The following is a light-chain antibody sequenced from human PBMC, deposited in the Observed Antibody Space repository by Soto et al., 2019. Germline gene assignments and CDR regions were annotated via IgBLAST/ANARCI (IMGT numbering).Light chain of an antibody. V-gene: IGLV2-23*01. CDR1: SSDVGSYNL. CDR2: EGS. Sequence: QSALTQPASVSGSPGQSITISCTGTSSDVGSYNLVSWYQQHPGKAPKLMIYEGSKRPSGVSNRFSGSKSGNTASLTISGLQAEDEADYYCCSYAGSSTSVVFGAGTKLTV. CDR3: CSYAGSSTSVV. J-gene: IGLJ2*01.